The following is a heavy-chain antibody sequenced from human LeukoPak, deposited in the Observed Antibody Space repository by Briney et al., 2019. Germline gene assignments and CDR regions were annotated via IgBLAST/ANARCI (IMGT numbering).Heavy chain of an antibody. CDR1: GFSFSAYY. CDR2: SRNKENRYST. D-gene: IGHD2-15*01. Sequence: GGSLRLSCAASGFSFSAYYMAWVRQAPGKGLEWVGLSRNKENRYSTEYGASVKGRVTISRDDSKNLMYLEMKSLKSEDTAVYYCVREYFGGYDYWGRGTLVTVSS. CDR3: VREYFGGYDY. V-gene: IGHV3-72*01. J-gene: IGHJ4*02.